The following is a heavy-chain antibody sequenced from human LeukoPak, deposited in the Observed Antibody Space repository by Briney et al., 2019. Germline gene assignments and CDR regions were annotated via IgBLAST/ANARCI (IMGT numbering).Heavy chain of an antibody. Sequence: SETLSLTCAVYGGSFSGYYWSWIRQPPGKGLEWIGEINHSGSTNYNPSLKSRVTISVDTSKNQFSLKLSSVTAADTAVYYCARGVRRDIVVVVAATDFDYWGQGTLVTVSS. CDR3: ARGVRRDIVVVVAATDFDY. CDR2: INHSGST. D-gene: IGHD2-15*01. J-gene: IGHJ4*02. CDR1: GGSFSGYY. V-gene: IGHV4-34*01.